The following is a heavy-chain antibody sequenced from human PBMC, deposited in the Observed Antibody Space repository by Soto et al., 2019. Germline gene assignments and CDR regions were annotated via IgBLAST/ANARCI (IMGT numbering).Heavy chain of an antibody. CDR3: AKDLSSGWYNFDY. V-gene: IGHV3-23*01. CDR2: ISGSGGST. Sequence: GGSLRLSCAASGFTFSSYAMSCLRQAPGKGLEWVSAISGSGGSTYYADSVNGRFTISRDNSKNTLYLQMNSLRAEDTAVYYCAKDLSSGWYNFDYWGQGTLVSVSS. D-gene: IGHD6-19*01. J-gene: IGHJ4*02. CDR1: GFTFSSYA.